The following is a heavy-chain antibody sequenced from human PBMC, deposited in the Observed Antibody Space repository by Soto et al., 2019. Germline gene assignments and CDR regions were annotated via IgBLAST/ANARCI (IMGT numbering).Heavy chain of an antibody. Sequence: GGSLRLSCAASGFTFSSYGMHWVRQAPGKGLEWVAVIWYDGSNKYYADSVKGRFTISRDNSKNTLYLQMNSLRAEDTAVYYCARAPFAPNGNLEWLVNLPYYYMDVWGKGTTVTVSS. CDR3: ARAPFAPNGNLEWLVNLPYYYMDV. V-gene: IGHV3-33*01. CDR1: GFTFSSYG. J-gene: IGHJ6*03. D-gene: IGHD3-3*01. CDR2: IWYDGSNK.